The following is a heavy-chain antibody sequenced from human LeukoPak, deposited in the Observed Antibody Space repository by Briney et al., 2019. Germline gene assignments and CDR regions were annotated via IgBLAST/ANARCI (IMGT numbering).Heavy chain of an antibody. D-gene: IGHD3-3*01. Sequence: PGGSLRLSCAASGFTFSSYEMNWVRQAPGKGLEWVSYISSSGSTIYYADSVKGRFTISRDNAKNSLYLQMNSLRAEDTAVYYCARSPRDFWSGYSPRFDPWGQGTLVTVSS. CDR1: GFTFSSYE. J-gene: IGHJ5*02. CDR3: ARSPRDFWSGYSPRFDP. CDR2: ISSSGSTI. V-gene: IGHV3-48*03.